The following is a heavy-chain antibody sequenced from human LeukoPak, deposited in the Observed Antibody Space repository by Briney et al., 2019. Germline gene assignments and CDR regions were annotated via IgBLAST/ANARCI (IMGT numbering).Heavy chain of an antibody. CDR1: GFTFSSYG. J-gene: IGHJ4*02. V-gene: IGHV3-30*02. D-gene: IGHD1-26*01. CDR3: AKDRSGSYSQGLDY. CDR2: TRYDGSNK. Sequence: GGSLRLSCAASGFTFSSYGMHWVRQAPGKGLEWVAFTRYDGSNKYYADSVKGRFTISRDNSKNTLYLQMNSLRAEDTAVYHCAKDRSGSYSQGLDYWGQGTLVTVSS.